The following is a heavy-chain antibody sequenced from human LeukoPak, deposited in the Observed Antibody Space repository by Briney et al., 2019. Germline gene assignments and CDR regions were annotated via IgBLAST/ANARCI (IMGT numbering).Heavy chain of an antibody. CDR2: IYYSGST. J-gene: IGHJ4*02. CDR3: ARVKRNETFSFAPRDFDY. V-gene: IGHV4-31*03. CDR1: GGSISSGGYY. D-gene: IGHD1-1*01. Sequence: SETLSLTCTVSGGSISSGGYYWSWIRQHPGKGLEWIGYIYYSGSTYYNPSPKSRVTISVDTSKNQFSLKLSSVTAADTAVYYCARVKRNETFSFAPRDFDYWGQGTLVTVSS.